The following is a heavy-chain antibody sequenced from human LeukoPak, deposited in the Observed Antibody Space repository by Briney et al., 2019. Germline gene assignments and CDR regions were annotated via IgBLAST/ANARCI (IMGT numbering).Heavy chain of an antibody. D-gene: IGHD5-18*01. CDR3: ARIRGYSYGLPDY. Sequence: SETLSLTCTVSGYSISSGYYWGWIRQPPGKGLEWIGNIYHSGSTYYNPSLKSRVTISVDTSKNQFSLKLSSVTAADTAVYYCARIRGYSYGLPDYWGQGTLVTVSS. CDR2: IYHSGST. CDR1: GYSISSGYY. J-gene: IGHJ4*02. V-gene: IGHV4-38-2*02.